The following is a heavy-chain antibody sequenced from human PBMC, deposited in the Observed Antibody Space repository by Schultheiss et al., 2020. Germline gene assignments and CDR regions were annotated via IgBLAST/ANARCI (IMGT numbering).Heavy chain of an antibody. CDR2: IYYSGST. D-gene: IGHD4-17*01. Sequence: SETLSLTCAVYGGSFSGYYWSWIRQPPGKGLEWIGYIYYSGSTYYNPSLKSRVTISVDTSKNQFSLKLSSVTAADTAVYYCARESNGDYVNSWGQGTLVNVSS. J-gene: IGHJ4*02. CDR1: GGSFSGYY. CDR3: ARESNGDYVNS. V-gene: IGHV4-34*09.